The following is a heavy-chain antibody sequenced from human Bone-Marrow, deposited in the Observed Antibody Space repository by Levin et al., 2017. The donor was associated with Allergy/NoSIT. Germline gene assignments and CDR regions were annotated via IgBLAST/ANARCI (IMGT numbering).Heavy chain of an antibody. V-gene: IGHV4-38-2*02. CDR2: IYHSGST. CDR1: GYSISSGYY. J-gene: IGHJ4*02. CDR3: ASGPSGGVVIREGFSLLPDY. Sequence: SQTLSLTCTVSGYSISSGYYWGWIRQPPGKGLEWIGSIYHSGSTYYNPSLKSRVTISVDTSKNQFSLKLSSVTAADTAVYYCASGPSGGVVIREGFSLLPDYWGQGTLVTVSS. D-gene: IGHD3-3*01.